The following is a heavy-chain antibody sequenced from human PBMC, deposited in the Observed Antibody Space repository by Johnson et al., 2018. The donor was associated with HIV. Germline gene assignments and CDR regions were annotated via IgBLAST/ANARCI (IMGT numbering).Heavy chain of an antibody. CDR1: AFTFSSND. J-gene: IGHJ3*02. CDR2: ISGSDHST. CDR3: ARRYCSSTSCYKGRAFDI. Sequence: VQLVESGGGVVRPGGSLRLSCGASAFTFSSNDMKWVRQAPGKGLEWVSPISGSDHSTYYADSVRGRFTISRDNSKNTLYLQMNSLRAEDTAVYYCARRYCSSTSCYKGRAFDIWGQGTMVTVSS. V-gene: IGHV3-23*04. D-gene: IGHD2-2*02.